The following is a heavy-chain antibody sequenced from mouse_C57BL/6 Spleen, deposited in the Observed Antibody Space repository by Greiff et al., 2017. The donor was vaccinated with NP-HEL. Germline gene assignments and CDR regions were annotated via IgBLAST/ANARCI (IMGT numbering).Heavy chain of an antibody. D-gene: IGHD1-1*01. V-gene: IGHV5-4*01. Sequence: DVKLVESGGGLVKPGGSLKLSCAASGFTFSSYAMSWVRQTPEKRLEWVATISDGGSYTYYPDNVKGRFTISRDNAKNNLYLQMSHLKSEDTAMYYCARDEFSSPDAMDYWGQGTSVTVSS. CDR3: ARDEFSSPDAMDY. J-gene: IGHJ4*01. CDR1: GFTFSSYA. CDR2: ISDGGSYT.